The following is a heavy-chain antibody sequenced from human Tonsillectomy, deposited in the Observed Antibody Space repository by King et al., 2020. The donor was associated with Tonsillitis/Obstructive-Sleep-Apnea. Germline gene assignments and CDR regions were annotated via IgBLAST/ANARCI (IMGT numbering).Heavy chain of an antibody. CDR1: GFTFSNAW. J-gene: IGHJ4*02. V-gene: IGHV3-15*01. Sequence: QLVQSGGGLVNPGGSLRLSCAASGFTFSNAWMSWVRQAPGKGLEWVGRIKSKTEGGTTDYVAPVKGRFIISRDDSKNTVYLQMNSLKTEDTAVYYCTTDGLPDRGQGTLVTVSS. D-gene: IGHD3/OR15-3a*01. CDR2: IKSKTEGGTT. CDR3: TTDGLPD.